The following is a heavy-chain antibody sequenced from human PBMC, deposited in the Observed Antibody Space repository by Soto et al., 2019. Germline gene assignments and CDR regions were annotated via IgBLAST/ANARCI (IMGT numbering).Heavy chain of an antibody. J-gene: IGHJ4*02. CDR3: ARRSSGYPYYFDY. V-gene: IGHV3-53*01. CDR2: IYSGGST. Sequence: GSLRLSCTASGFTFGDYAMSWFRQAPGKGLEWVSVIYSGGSTYYADSVKGRFTISSDNSKNTLYLQMNSLRAEDTAVYYCARRSSGYPYYFDYWGQGTLVTVSS. CDR1: GFTFGDYA. D-gene: IGHD3-22*01.